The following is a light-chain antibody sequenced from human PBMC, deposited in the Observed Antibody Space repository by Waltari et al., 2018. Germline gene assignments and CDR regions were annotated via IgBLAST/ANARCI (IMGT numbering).Light chain of an antibody. CDR3: ASYVNSCAHV. V-gene: IGLV2-14*01. Sequence: HSALTQPASVSGSPGQSIPISCAGTTSDIGAYDLVSWYQKYPGKAPKLIIYEVKNRPSDIAPRSPASKPGETASLTIAGHQAEDEAEYNCASYVNSCAHVFGGGTRVSVL. J-gene: IGLJ2*01. CDR2: EVK. CDR1: TSDIGAYDL.